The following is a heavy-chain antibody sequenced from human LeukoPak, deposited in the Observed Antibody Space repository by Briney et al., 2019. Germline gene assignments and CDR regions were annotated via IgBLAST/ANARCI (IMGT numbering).Heavy chain of an antibody. CDR2: VSYSGST. Sequence: SETLSLTCTVSGGSISSSSYYWGWIRQPPGKGLEWIGSVSYSGSTYHNPSLKSRVTMPVDTSKNLFSLKLSSVTAADTAVYYCARSRIDGATYYFDYWGQGTLVTVSS. CDR3: ARSRIDGATYYFDY. V-gene: IGHV4-39*01. CDR1: GGSISSSSYY. D-gene: IGHD1-26*01. J-gene: IGHJ4*02.